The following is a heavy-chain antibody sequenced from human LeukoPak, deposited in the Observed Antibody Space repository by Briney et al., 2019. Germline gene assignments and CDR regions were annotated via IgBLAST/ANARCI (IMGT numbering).Heavy chain of an antibody. V-gene: IGHV3-21*01. D-gene: IGHD2/OR15-2a*01. CDR1: GFTFSNYG. CDR3: AILAVYCNYGPRLFLDF. Sequence: GGSLRLFCAAPGFTFSNYGMSWGRQAPGKGLEWVSSISSSSSSIYYADSLKGRFTISRDNAKTSLYLQMNSLRAEDTAVYYCAILAVYCNYGPRLFLDFWGQGTLVTVSS. CDR2: ISSSSSSI. J-gene: IGHJ4*02.